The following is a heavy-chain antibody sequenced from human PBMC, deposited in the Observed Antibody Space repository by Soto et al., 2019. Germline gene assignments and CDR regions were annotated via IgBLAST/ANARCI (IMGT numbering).Heavy chain of an antibody. D-gene: IGHD3-3*01. V-gene: IGHV1-69*13. CDR3: ARDNTIFGVVTVFVY. CDR1: GGTFSSYA. J-gene: IGHJ4*02. CDR2: IIPIFGTA. Sequence: SSVKVSCKASGGTFSSYAISWVRQATGQGLEWMGGIIPIFGTANYAQKFQGRVTITADESTSTAYMELSSLRSEDTAVYYCARDNTIFGVVTVFVYWGQGTLVTVSS.